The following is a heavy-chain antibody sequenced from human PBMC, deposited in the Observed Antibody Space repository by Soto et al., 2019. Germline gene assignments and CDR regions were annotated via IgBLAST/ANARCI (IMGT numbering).Heavy chain of an antibody. V-gene: IGHV3-7*01. D-gene: IGHD4-4*01. CDR2: IKQDGSEK. Sequence: HPGGSLRLSCAASGFTFSSYWMSWVRQAPGKGLEWVANIKQDGSEKYYVDSVKDRFTISRDNAKNSLYLQMNSLRAEDTAVYYCARDTQPYYSKSIYYYYYYMDVWGKGTTVTVSS. CDR3: ARDTQPYYSKSIYYYYYYMDV. J-gene: IGHJ6*03. CDR1: GFTFSSYW.